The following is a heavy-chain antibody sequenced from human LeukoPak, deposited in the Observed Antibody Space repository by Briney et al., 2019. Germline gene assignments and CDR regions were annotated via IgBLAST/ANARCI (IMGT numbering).Heavy chain of an antibody. D-gene: IGHD1-1*01. Sequence: GGSLRVSCAASGFTFSFYAMSWVRQAPGKGLEWVSYISSSGSTIYYADSVKGRFTISRDNAKNSLYLQMNSLRAEDTAVYYCARSTLAITYYFDYWGQGTLVTVSS. CDR3: ARSTLAITYYFDY. CDR1: GFTFSFYA. CDR2: ISSSGSTI. J-gene: IGHJ4*02. V-gene: IGHV3-11*01.